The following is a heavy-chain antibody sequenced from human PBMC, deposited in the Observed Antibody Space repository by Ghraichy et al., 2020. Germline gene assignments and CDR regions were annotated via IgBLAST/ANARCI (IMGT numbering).Heavy chain of an antibody. Sequence: LSLTCAASGFTFDDYAMHWVRQAPGKGLEWVSLISGDGGSTYYADSVKGRFTISRDNSKNSLYLQMNSLRTEDTALYYCAKDGITMVRGDRSHFDYWGQGTLVTVSS. CDR2: ISGDGGST. J-gene: IGHJ4*02. CDR3: AKDGITMVRGDRSHFDY. CDR1: GFTFDDYA. V-gene: IGHV3-43*02. D-gene: IGHD3-10*01.